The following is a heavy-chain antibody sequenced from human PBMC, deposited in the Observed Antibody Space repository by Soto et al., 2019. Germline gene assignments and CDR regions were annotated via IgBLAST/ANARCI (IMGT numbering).Heavy chain of an antibody. Sequence: PGGSLRLSCAASGFTFSSYGMHWVRQAPGKGLEWVAVISYDGSNKYYADSVKGRFTISRDNSKNTLYLQMNSLRAEDTAVYYCSSSSGYYYPGMDVWGQGTTVTVSS. CDR3: SSSSGYYYPGMDV. D-gene: IGHD6-6*01. J-gene: IGHJ6*02. CDR1: GFTFSSYG. CDR2: ISYDGSNK. V-gene: IGHV3-30*03.